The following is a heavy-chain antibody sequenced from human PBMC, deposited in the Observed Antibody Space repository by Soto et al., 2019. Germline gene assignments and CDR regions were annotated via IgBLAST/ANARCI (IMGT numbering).Heavy chain of an antibody. J-gene: IGHJ4*02. D-gene: IGHD5-12*01. CDR1: GLSFSNAW. Sequence: EVQLLESGGGLVQPGESLRLSCAASGLSFSNAWMNWVRQAPGKGLEWVGQIRSKTDGGTIFYPAPVKDRFIISRDDSRNTLYLQMNSLKTEDTAVYYCTTAHPRGPDYWGQGTLVTVST. V-gene: IGHV3-15*01. CDR2: IRSKTDGGTI. CDR3: TTAHPRGPDY.